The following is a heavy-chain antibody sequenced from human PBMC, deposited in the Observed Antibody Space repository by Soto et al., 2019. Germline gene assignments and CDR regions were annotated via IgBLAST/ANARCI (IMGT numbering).Heavy chain of an antibody. V-gene: IGHV3-33*01. CDR2: IWYDGSNK. Sequence: PGGSLRLSCAASGFTFSSYGMHWVRQAPGKGLEWVPVIWYDGSNKYYADSVKGLFTISRDNSKNTLYLQMNSLRAEDTAVYYCARELLYMRLAYYYGMDVWCQGTTVTVSS. CDR1: GFTFSSYG. D-gene: IGHD2-2*02. J-gene: IGHJ6*02. CDR3: ARELLYMRLAYYYGMDV.